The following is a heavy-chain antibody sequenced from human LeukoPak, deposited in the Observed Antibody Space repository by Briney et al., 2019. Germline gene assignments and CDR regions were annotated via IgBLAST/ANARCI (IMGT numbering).Heavy chain of an antibody. J-gene: IGHJ3*02. CDR3: AREEEVGARSQEAFDI. V-gene: IGHV3-53*01. CDR2: IYSGGST. CDR1: GFTVSSNY. Sequence: GGSLRLSCAASGFTVSSNYMSWVRQAPGKGLEWVSVIYSGGSTYYADSVKGRFTISRDNSKNTLYLQMNSLRAEDTAVYYCAREEEVGARSQEAFDIWGQGTMVTVSS. D-gene: IGHD1-26*01.